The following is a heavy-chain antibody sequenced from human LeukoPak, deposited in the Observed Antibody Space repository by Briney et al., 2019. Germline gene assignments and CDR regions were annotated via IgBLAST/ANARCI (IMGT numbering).Heavy chain of an antibody. CDR1: GFTFSSYG. J-gene: IGHJ3*02. CDR3: AKVGPSGHDAFDI. Sequence: GGSLRLSCTVSGFTFSSYGMHWVRQAPGKGLEWVSSISYSGDSTYYADSVKGRFTISRDNSRNTLFLQLNSLRAEDTAIYYCAKVGPSGHDAFDIWGQGTMVTVSS. D-gene: IGHD3-10*01. V-gene: IGHV3-23*01. CDR2: ISYSGDST.